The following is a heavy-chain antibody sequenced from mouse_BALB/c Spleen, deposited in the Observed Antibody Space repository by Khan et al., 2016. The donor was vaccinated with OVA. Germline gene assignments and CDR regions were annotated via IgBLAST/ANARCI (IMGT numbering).Heavy chain of an antibody. D-gene: IGHD1-2*01. CDR3: AYSFLLDAMDY. J-gene: IGHJ4*01. V-gene: IGHV14-3*02. CDR1: GFNIKDTY. CDR2: IDPANGNT. Sequence: VQLQQSGAELVKPGASVKLSCTASGFNIKDTYMHWVRQRPEQGLAWIGRIDPANGNTKYDPKFQGKATITADTSSNTAYLQLSSLTSEDTAVSYCAYSFLLDAMDYWGQGTSVTVSS.